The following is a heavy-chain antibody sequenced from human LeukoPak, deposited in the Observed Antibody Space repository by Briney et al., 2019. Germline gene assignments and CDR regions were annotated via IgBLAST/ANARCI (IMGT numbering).Heavy chain of an antibody. Sequence: GGSLRLSCAASGFTFSSYSMNWVRQAPGKGLEWVSVIYSGGSTYYADSVKGRFTISRDNSKNTLYLQMNSLRAEDTAVYYCARDGGGSYAFDYWGQGTLVTVSS. CDR1: GFTFSSYS. V-gene: IGHV3-53*01. CDR2: IYSGGST. D-gene: IGHD1-26*01. J-gene: IGHJ4*02. CDR3: ARDGGGSYAFDY.